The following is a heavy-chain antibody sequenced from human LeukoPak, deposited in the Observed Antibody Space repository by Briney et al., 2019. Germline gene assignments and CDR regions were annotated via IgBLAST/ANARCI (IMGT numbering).Heavy chain of an antibody. CDR2: INSDGSNI. CDR1: GFTLGDFW. D-gene: IGHD1-1*01. CDR3: ARNHWNYVYYGMDV. Sequence: GGSLRLSCAASGFTLGDFWMHWVRRGPGKGLDWVSRINSDGSNIDYADSVKGRFTISRDNAMNTLYLQMNSLRAEDTAVYYCARNHWNYVYYGMDVWGQGTTVTVSS. J-gene: IGHJ6*02. V-gene: IGHV3-74*01.